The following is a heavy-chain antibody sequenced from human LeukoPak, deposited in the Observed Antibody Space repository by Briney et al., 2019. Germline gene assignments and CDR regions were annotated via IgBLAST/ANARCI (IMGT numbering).Heavy chain of an antibody. CDR2: IIPILGIA. V-gene: IGHV1-69*04. CDR1: VGTFSSYA. D-gene: IGHD4-11*01. Sequence: GASVKVSCKASVGTFSSYAIRWVRQAPAQGLEWMGRIIPILGIANHAQKLQGRVTITADKSKSTAYMELSSLRSEDTAVHYCARDRGFYSSFPPDFAYWGQGTLVTVSS. CDR3: ARDRGFYSSFPPDFAY. J-gene: IGHJ4*02.